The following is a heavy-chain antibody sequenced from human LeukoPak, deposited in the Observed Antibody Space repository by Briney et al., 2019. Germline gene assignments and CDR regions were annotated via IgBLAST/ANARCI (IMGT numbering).Heavy chain of an antibody. CDR2: IYRSGST. J-gene: IGHJ4*02. CDR1: GYSISSGYY. CDR3: ARGVQLERFDY. V-gene: IGHV4-38-2*02. Sequence: SETLSLTCTVSGYSISSGYYWVWIRQPPGKGLEWIGSIYRSGSTNYNPSLKSRVTISVDTSKNQFSLKLSSVTAADTAVYYCARGVQLERFDYWGQGTLVTVSS. D-gene: IGHD1-1*01.